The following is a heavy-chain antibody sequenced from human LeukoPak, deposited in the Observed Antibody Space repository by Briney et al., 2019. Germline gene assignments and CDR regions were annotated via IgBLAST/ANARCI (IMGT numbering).Heavy chain of an antibody. V-gene: IGHV3-30*04. J-gene: IGHJ6*02. D-gene: IGHD2-21*01. Sequence: PGRSLRLSCATSRFTFSRYAMQWVRQAPGKGLEWVAVISSDGNLIFYADSVKCRFTISRDNSKNTVYLQMNRLRAEDTAVFYCARKEYHYSLGALDVWGQGTTVSVSS. CDR2: ISSDGNLI. CDR1: RFTFSRYA. CDR3: ARKEYHYSLGALDV.